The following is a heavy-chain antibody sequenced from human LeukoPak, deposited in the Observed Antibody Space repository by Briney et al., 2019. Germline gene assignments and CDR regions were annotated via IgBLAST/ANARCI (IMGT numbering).Heavy chain of an antibody. CDR3: AREGHSGYDLGGLNWFDP. Sequence: SQTLSLTCTVSGGSISSGSYYWSWIRQPAGKGLEWIGRIYTSGSTNYNPSLKSRVTISVDTSKNQFSLKLSSVTAADTAVYYCAREGHSGYDLGGLNWFDPWGQGTLVTVSS. D-gene: IGHD5-12*01. J-gene: IGHJ5*02. CDR2: IYTSGST. CDR1: GGSISSGSYY. V-gene: IGHV4-61*02.